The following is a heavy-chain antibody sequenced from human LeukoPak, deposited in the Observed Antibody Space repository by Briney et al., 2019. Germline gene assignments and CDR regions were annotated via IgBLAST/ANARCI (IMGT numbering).Heavy chain of an antibody. J-gene: IGHJ3*02. CDR1: GGSIDSYY. D-gene: IGHD6-13*01. V-gene: IGHV4-4*07. CDR3: ARPGGSSGWFDAFDI. CDR2: IYSSGST. Sequence: SETLSLTCTVSGGSIDSYYWSWIRQSPGKGLEWIGRIYSSGSTNYNPSLKSRVTMSVDTSKNQFSLKLSSVTAADTAVYYCARPGGSSGWFDAFDIWGQGTMVTVSS.